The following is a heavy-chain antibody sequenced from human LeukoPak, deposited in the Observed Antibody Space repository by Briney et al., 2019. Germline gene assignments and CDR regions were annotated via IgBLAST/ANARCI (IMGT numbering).Heavy chain of an antibody. Sequence: PGGSLRLSCAASGFTFSNYAMHWVRQAPGKGLEWVSVISYDGSNKYYADSVKGRFTISRYNSKNTVYLQMNSLRAEDTAVYYCARDRDPRVGPIDIDHWGQGTLVTVSS. J-gene: IGHJ4*02. V-gene: IGHV3-30*04. CDR1: GFTFSNYA. CDR2: ISYDGSNK. CDR3: ARDRDPRVGPIDIDH. D-gene: IGHD2-15*01.